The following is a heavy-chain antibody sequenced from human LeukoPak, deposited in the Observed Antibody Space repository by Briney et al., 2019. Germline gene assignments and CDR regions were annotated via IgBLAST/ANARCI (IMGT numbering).Heavy chain of an antibody. Sequence: ASVKVSCKASGYTFTTYPINWVRQAPGQGLEWMGWINTNTGNPTYAQGFTGRFVFSLDTSVSTAYLQISSLKAEDTAVYYCARGYGDYDFDYWGQGTLVTVSS. D-gene: IGHD4-17*01. J-gene: IGHJ4*02. CDR3: ARGYGDYDFDY. V-gene: IGHV7-4-1*02. CDR1: GYTFTTYP. CDR2: INTNTGNP.